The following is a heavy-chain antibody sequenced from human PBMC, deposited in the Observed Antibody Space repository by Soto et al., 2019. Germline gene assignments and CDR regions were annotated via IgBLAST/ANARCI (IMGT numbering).Heavy chain of an antibody. CDR3: ARHSGAAAGTIYFDY. D-gene: IGHD6-13*01. V-gene: IGHV4-59*08. CDR1: GYSIRSYY. CDR2: IYYSGST. J-gene: IGHJ4*02. Sequence: PSETLSLTSTVSGYSIRSYYWSWIRQPPGKGLEWIGYIYYSGSTNYNPSLKSRVTISVDTSKNQFSLKLSSVTAADTAVYYCARHSGAAAGTIYFDYWGQGTLVTVSS.